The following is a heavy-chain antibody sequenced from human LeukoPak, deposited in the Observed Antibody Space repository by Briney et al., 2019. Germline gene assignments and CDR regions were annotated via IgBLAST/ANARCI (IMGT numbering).Heavy chain of an antibody. D-gene: IGHD2-21*01. V-gene: IGHV5-51*07. CDR1: GYSFTIYW. Sequence: GESLKISCKGSGYSFTIYWIAWVHQMPGKGLEWMGIIYPGDSDSRYSPSFQGQVTFSADKSISTAYLQWSSLKASDTAMYYCARRNGDTIDYWGQGTLVTVSS. J-gene: IGHJ4*02. CDR2: IYPGDSDS. CDR3: ARRNGDTIDY.